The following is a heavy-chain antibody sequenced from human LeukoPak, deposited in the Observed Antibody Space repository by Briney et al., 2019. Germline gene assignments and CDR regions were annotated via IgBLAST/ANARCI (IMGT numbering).Heavy chain of an antibody. CDR3: ARRRRRSSLEDY. CDR2: IIPIFGTA. CDR1: GGTFSSYA. Sequence: SVKVSCKASGGTFSSYAISWVRQAPGQGLEWMGGIIPIFGTANYAQKFQGRVTITTDESTSTAYMELSSLRSEDTAVYYCARRRRRSSLEDYWGQGTLVTVSS. V-gene: IGHV1-69*05. J-gene: IGHJ4*02. D-gene: IGHD6-13*01.